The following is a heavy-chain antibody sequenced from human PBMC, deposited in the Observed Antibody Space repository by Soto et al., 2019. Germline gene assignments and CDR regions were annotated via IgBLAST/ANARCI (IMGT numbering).Heavy chain of an antibody. J-gene: IGHJ5*02. V-gene: IGHV1-46*01. CDR2: INPSGGST. D-gene: IGHD6-13*01. CDR1: GYTFISYY. CDR3: AREEQLRTGGDWFDP. Sequence: QVQLVQSGAEVKKPGASVKVSCKASGYTFISYYMHWVRQAPGQGLEWMGMINPSGGSTSYAEKFQGRATMTRDTSTTTDYMELSSLRSEDTAVYYCAREEQLRTGGDWFDPWGQGTLVTVSS.